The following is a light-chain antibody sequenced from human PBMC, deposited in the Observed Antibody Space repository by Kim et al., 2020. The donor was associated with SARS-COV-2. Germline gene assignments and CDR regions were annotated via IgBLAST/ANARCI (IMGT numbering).Light chain of an antibody. CDR1: QNIPVGS. J-gene: IGKJ2*01. Sequence: LSPGEGATLSCRASQNIPVGSLGWYQQKPGQPPRLLIYSTSSRATDIPDRFSGSGSGTDFTLTITRLEPEDFAVYYCQQYGNSPRTFGQGTKLEI. V-gene: IGKV3-20*01. CDR3: QQYGNSPRT. CDR2: STS.